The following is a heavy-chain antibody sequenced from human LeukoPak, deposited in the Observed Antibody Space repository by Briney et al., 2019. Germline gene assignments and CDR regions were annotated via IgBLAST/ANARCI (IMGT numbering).Heavy chain of an antibody. D-gene: IGHD3-22*01. V-gene: IGHV3-30-3*01. Sequence: GGSLRLSCAASRFTFSDYVFNWLRQAPGKGLEWVAVISYDGGNKYYADSVKGRFTISRDNSKNTLYLQMNSLRAEDTAVYYCARDREWQYYYDSSGYYPNGFWFDPWGQGTLVTVSS. J-gene: IGHJ5*02. CDR2: ISYDGGNK. CDR3: ARDREWQYYYDSSGYYPNGFWFDP. CDR1: RFTFSDYV.